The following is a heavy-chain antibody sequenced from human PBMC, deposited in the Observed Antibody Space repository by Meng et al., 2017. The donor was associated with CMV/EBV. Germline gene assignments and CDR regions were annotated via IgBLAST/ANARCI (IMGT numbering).Heavy chain of an antibody. CDR2: IYYSGST. CDR1: SISSGGCY. J-gene: IGHJ4*02. Sequence: SISSGGCYWSWIRQHPGKGLEWIGYIYYSGSTYYNPSLKSRVTISVDTSKNQFSLKLSSVTAADTAVYYCARDACNSSTSCYYFDYWGQGTLVTVSS. CDR3: ARDACNSSTSCYYFDY. V-gene: IGHV4-31*02. D-gene: IGHD2-2*01.